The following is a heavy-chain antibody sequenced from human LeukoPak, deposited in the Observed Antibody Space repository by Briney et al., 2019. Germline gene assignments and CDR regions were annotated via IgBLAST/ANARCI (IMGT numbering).Heavy chain of an antibody. CDR1: GGTFSSYA. D-gene: IGHD6-13*01. CDR3: ARDPKYGYSSSWYRLGTPTHFDY. CDR2: INPSGGST. Sequence: ASVKVSCKASGGTFSSYAISWVRQAPGQGLEWMGIINPSGGSTSYAQKFQGRVTITRDTSASTAYMELSSLRSEDTAVYYCARDPKYGYSSSWYRLGTPTHFDYWGQGTLVTVSS. V-gene: IGHV1-46*01. J-gene: IGHJ4*02.